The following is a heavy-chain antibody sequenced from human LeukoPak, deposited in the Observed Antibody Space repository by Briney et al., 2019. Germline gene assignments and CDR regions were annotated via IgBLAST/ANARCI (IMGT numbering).Heavy chain of an antibody. D-gene: IGHD4-17*01. CDR2: INQDGSKK. CDR3: ARENGWQPGEYGDYTGFYFDS. V-gene: IGHV3-7*01. CDR1: GFSFSSYW. Sequence: AGGSLRLSCAASGFSFSSYWVTWVRPAPGKGLEWVANINQDGSKKYYVDSVKGRFTISRDNAKNSLYLQVNSLRAEDTAVYYCARENGWQPGEYGDYTGFYFDSWGQGTLVTVSS. J-gene: IGHJ4*02.